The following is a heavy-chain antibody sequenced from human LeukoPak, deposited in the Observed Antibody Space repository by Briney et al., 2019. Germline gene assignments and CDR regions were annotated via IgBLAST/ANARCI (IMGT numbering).Heavy chain of an antibody. CDR2: ISSSSSYI. J-gene: IGHJ4*02. CDR3: ARDPALEPTNYYDSSGYPDY. CDR1: GFTFSSYS. D-gene: IGHD3-22*01. Sequence: PGGSLRLSCAASGFTFSSYSMNWVRQAPGKGLEWVSSISSSSSYIYYADSVKGRLTISRDNAKNSLYLQMNSLRAEDTAVYYCARDPALEPTNYYDSSGYPDYWGQGTLVTVSS. V-gene: IGHV3-21*01.